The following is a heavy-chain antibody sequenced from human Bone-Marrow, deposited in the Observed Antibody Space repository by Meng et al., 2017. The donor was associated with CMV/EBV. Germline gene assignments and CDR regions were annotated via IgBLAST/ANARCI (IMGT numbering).Heavy chain of an antibody. CDR1: GFTFISYA. V-gene: IGHV3-23*01. Sequence: ESLKISCPASGFTFISYAISWVRQAPGTGLEWVSAISGSGGSTYYADAVKGRFTISRDNSKNTLYLQMNSLGAEDTAVYYCAKAPILERNFDYWGQGTLVTVSS. CDR2: ISGSGGST. D-gene: IGHD5-24*01. CDR3: AKAPILERNFDY. J-gene: IGHJ4*02.